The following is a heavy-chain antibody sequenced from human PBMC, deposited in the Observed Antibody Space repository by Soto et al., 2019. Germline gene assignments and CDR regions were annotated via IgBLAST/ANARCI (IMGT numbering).Heavy chain of an antibody. D-gene: IGHD3-16*01. CDR1: GGTISSYS. J-gene: IGHJ4*02. Sequence: PSETLSLTCTVSGGTISSYSWSWIRQPPGKGLEWIGYIYYSGSTNYNPSLKSRVTISVDTSKNQFSLKLSSVTAADTAVYFCSRTEYRLGSGPGGFDYWGQGTLVNVSS. CDR2: IYYSGST. V-gene: IGHV4-59*08. CDR3: SRTEYRLGSGPGGFDY.